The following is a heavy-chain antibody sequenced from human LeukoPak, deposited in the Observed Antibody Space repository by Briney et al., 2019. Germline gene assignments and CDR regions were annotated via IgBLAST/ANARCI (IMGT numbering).Heavy chain of an antibody. CDR1: GGSISSYY. D-gene: IGHD3-3*01. J-gene: IGHJ4*02. CDR2: IYYSGSN. Sequence: SETLSLTCTVSGGSISSYYWSWLRQPPGKGLEWIGYIYYSGSNNYNPSLKSRVTISVDTSKNQFSLKLSSVTAADTAVYYCARALLDFWSGYYYYFDYWGQGTLVTVSS. V-gene: IGHV4-59*01. CDR3: ARALLDFWSGYYYYFDY.